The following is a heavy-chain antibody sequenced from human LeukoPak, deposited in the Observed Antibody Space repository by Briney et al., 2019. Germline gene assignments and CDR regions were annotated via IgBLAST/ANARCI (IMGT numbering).Heavy chain of an antibody. CDR3: ARVRYNYGDSDY. D-gene: IGHD5-18*01. CDR2: IYHNGNT. CDR1: GYSISSGYY. J-gene: IGHJ4*02. Sequence: PSETLSLTCAVSGYSISSGYYWGWIRQPPGKGLEWIGTIYHNGNTYYNPSLKSRVTISVDTSKNQFSLKLSSVTAAGTAVYYCARVRYNYGDSDYWGQGTLVTVSS. V-gene: IGHV4-38-2*01.